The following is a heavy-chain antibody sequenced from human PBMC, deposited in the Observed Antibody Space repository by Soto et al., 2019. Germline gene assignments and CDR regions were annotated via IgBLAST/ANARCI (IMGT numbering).Heavy chain of an antibody. J-gene: IGHJ4*02. CDR3: ARTQLPYIAVAGTLDY. CDR2: IWYDGSNK. V-gene: IGHV3-33*01. Sequence: GGSLRLSCAASGFTFSSYGMHWVRQAPGKGLEWVAVIWYDGSNKYYADSVKGRFTISRDNSKNTLYLQMNSLRAEDTAVYYCARTQLPYIAVAGTLDYWGQGTLVTVSS. D-gene: IGHD6-19*01. CDR1: GFTFSSYG.